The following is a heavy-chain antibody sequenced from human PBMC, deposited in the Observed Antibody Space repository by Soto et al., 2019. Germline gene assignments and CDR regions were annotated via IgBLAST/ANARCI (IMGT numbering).Heavy chain of an antibody. D-gene: IGHD1-26*01. J-gene: IGHJ6*02. CDR2: ISYDGSDK. V-gene: IGHV3-30*18. CDR1: GFTFSIYG. Sequence: QVQLVESGGGVVQPGTSLRLSCAGSGFTFSIYGMHWVRQAPGKGLEWGAVISYDGSDKFYADSVKGRFTISRDNYKNTLNLQMNSLRAEDTAIYYCAKAEGRNYYPYYDGMDVWGQGTTVTVS. CDR3: AKAEGRNYYPYYDGMDV.